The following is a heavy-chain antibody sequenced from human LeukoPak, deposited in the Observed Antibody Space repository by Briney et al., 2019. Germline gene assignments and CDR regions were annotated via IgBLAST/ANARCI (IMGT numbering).Heavy chain of an antibody. J-gene: IGHJ5*02. Sequence: SETLSLTCTVSGGSISSSSYYWGWIRQPPGKGLEWIGSIYYSGSTYYNPSLKSRVTISVDTSKNQFSLKLSSVTAADTAVYYCARVAVHNWFDPWGQGTLVTVSS. CDR1: GGSISSSSYY. V-gene: IGHV4-39*07. CDR2: IYYSGST. CDR3: ARVAVHNWFDP.